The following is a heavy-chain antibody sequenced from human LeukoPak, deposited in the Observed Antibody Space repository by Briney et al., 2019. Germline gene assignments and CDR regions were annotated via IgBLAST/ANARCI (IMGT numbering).Heavy chain of an antibody. D-gene: IGHD4-23*01. V-gene: IGHV3-21*01. CDR2: ISSSSSYI. Sequence: GGSLRLSCAASGFTFSSYSMNWVRQAPGKGLEWVSSISSSSSYIYYADSVKGRFTISRDNAKNSLYLQMNSLRAEDTAVYYCAKDGELRWFPTTFDYWGQGTLVTVSS. J-gene: IGHJ4*02. CDR1: GFTFSSYS. CDR3: AKDGELRWFPTTFDY.